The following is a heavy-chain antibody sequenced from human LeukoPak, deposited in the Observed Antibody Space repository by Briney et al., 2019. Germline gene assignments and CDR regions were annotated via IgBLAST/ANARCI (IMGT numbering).Heavy chain of an antibody. V-gene: IGHV3-21*01. Sequence: PGGSLRLSCAASGFSFSSYSMNWVRQAPGKGLDWVSSISSSSKYIYYADSVKGRFTISRDNAKNSLYLQMNSLTAEDTAVYYCAKDPSFRPGYFDYWGQGTLVTVSS. CDR2: ISSSSKYI. CDR1: GFSFSSYS. CDR3: AKDPSFRPGYFDY. J-gene: IGHJ4*02.